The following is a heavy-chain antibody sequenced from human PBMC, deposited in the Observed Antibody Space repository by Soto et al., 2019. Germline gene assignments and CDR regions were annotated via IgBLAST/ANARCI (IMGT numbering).Heavy chain of an antibody. D-gene: IGHD4-17*01. Sequence: ASVKVSCKTSGYTFTDYYVHWVRQAPGQGLEWMGWINPNSGGTNFAQKFQGRVTMTRDTSINTVYMELSRLRSDDTADYYCARDLKTPGDYTGAFDYLGQGTLVTVSS. CDR3: ARDLKTPGDYTGAFDY. CDR2: INPNSGGT. CDR1: GYTFTDYY. J-gene: IGHJ4*02. V-gene: IGHV1-2*02.